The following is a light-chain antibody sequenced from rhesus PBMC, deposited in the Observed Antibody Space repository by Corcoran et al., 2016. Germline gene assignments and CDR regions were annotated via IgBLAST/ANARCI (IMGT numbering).Light chain of an antibody. V-gene: IGKV2-61*01. CDR3: MQHKALPLT. CDR1: QSLLHTDGYTY. CDR2: GGS. Sequence: DIVMTQTPLSLPVTPGEPASISCRSSQSLLHTDGYTYLDWYLQKPGQSPELLICGGSNRVSGVPERFRGSGSGTDFTLKISKVEAADVGVYYCMQHKALPLTFGGGPKVEIK. J-gene: IGKJ4*01.